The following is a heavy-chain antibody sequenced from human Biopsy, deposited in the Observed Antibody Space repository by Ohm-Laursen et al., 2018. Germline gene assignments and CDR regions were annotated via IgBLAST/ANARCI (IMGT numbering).Heavy chain of an antibody. CDR2: IFYSGIT. J-gene: IGHJ5*02. CDR3: ARHPTGFWFDP. V-gene: IGHV4-39*01. Sequence: SETLSLTCTVSGGSVSSNVAYWAWIRQPPGKGLESIGSIFYSGITYYNPSLQSRVTMSVDTSKNQFSLNLSSVTGADTAVYYCARHPTGFWFDPWGQGTLVTVSS. CDR1: GGSVSSNVAY.